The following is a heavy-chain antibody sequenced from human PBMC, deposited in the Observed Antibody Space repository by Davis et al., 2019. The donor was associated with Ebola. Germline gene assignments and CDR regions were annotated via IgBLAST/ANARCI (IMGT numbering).Heavy chain of an antibody. J-gene: IGHJ4*02. V-gene: IGHV3-7*01. CDR3: ARAGWNIVVVPAAHHTFDF. CDR1: GFTFSSYS. D-gene: IGHD2-2*01. CDR2: IKEDGSEK. Sequence: GESLKISCAGSGFTFSSYSMSWVRQAPGKGPEWVANIKEDGSEKYYVDSVKGRFTISRDNAKNSLYLQMNSLRAEDTAVYYCARAGWNIVVVPAAHHTFDFWGQGTLVTVSS.